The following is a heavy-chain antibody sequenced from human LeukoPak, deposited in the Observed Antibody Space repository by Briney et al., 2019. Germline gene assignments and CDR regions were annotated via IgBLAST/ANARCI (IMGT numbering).Heavy chain of an antibody. Sequence: GGSLRLSCAASGFTFSSYWMDWVRQVPGKGPEWVANIKQDGIEKYFVGSVRGRFAISRDNAKSLLYLQMTSLRVEDTAVYYCAREGMVRGVPDAFDLWGQGTMVTVSS. CDR1: GFTFSSYW. J-gene: IGHJ3*01. CDR3: AREGMVRGVPDAFDL. D-gene: IGHD3-10*01. V-gene: IGHV3-7*01. CDR2: IKQDGIEK.